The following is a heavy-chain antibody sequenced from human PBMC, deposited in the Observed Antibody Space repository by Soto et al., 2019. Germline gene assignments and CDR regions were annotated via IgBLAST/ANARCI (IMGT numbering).Heavy chain of an antibody. CDR2: ISGSGGST. Sequence: EVQLLESGGGLVQPGGSLRLSCAASGFTFSSYAMSWVRQAPGKGLEWVSGISGSGGSTYYADSVKGRFTISSDNAKNTLYLQMNSLRAEDTAVYYCAKVMVKNWFDPWGQGTLVTVSS. V-gene: IGHV3-23*01. CDR1: GFTFSSYA. CDR3: AKVMVKNWFDP. D-gene: IGHD5-18*01. J-gene: IGHJ5*02.